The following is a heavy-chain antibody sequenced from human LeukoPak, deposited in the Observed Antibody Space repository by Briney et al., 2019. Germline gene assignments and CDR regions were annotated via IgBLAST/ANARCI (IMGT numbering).Heavy chain of an antibody. Sequence: PSETLSLTCAVYGGSLSGYYWSSLRQPPGKGLEWIGEINHSGSATYNPSLKSRVTISVDTSKNQFSLNLNSVTAADTTVCYCTRVQAEVGPGHWGQGTLVTVSS. V-gene: IGHV4-34*01. D-gene: IGHD1-26*01. J-gene: IGHJ4*02. CDR1: GGSLSGYY. CDR3: TRVQAEVGPGH. CDR2: INHSGSA.